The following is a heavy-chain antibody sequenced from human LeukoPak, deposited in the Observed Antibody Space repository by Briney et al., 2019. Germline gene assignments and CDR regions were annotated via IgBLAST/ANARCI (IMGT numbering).Heavy chain of an antibody. CDR3: ARMGSEYYYYYMDV. CDR1: GGSISSYY. Sequence: SETLSLTRTVSGGSISSYYWSWIRQPAGKGLEWIGRIYTSGSTNYNPSLKSRVTISVDKSKNQFSLKLSSVTAADTAVYYCARMGSEYYYYYMDVWGKGTTVTVSS. V-gene: IGHV4-4*07. J-gene: IGHJ6*03. D-gene: IGHD3-10*01. CDR2: IYTSGST.